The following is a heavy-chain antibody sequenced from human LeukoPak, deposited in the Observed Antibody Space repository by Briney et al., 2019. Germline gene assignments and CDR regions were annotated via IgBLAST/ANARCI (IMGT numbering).Heavy chain of an antibody. Sequence: PSETLSLTCTVSGASITSSGYYWGWIRQPPVKGLEWIGTIYHSGSTYYNPSLKSRVTISVDTSKNQFSLKLSSVTAADTAVYYCAKDDFRSHIVATGRGLLSYWGQGTLVTVSS. V-gene: IGHV4-39*07. CDR2: IYHSGST. CDR1: GASITSSGYY. D-gene: IGHD5-12*01. J-gene: IGHJ4*02. CDR3: AKDDFRSHIVATGRGLLSY.